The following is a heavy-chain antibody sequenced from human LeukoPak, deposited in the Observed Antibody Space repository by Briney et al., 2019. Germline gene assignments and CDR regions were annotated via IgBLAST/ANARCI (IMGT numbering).Heavy chain of an antibody. CDR1: GYSFTNYW. D-gene: IGHD5-24*01. J-gene: IGHJ4*02. V-gene: IGHV5-51*01. CDR3: ARKRDGNNYPLYFDY. Sequence: GESLKISCKGSGYSFTNYWIGWVRQTPGKGLEWMGIIYPGDSDTRYSPSLQGQVTISADKSIRTAYLQWSSLKASDTAMYYCARKRDGNNYPLYFDYWGQGTLVTVSS. CDR2: IYPGDSDT.